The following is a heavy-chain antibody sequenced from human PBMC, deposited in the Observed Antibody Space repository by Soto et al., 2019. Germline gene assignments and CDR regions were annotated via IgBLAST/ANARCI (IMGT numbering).Heavy chain of an antibody. CDR3: AKDLDIVVVVAATGYFDY. CDR2: ISGSGGST. D-gene: IGHD2-15*01. CDR1: GFTFSSYS. Sequence: GGSLRLSCAASGFTFSSYSMNWVRQAPGKGLEWVSAISGSGGSTYYADSVKGRFTISRDNSKNTLYLQMNSLRAEDTAVYYCAKDLDIVVVVAATGYFDYWGQGTLVTVSS. V-gene: IGHV3-23*01. J-gene: IGHJ4*02.